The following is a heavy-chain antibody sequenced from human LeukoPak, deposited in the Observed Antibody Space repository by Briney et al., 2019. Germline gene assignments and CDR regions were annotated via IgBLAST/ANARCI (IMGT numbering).Heavy chain of an antibody. CDR2: IYSSGSA. J-gene: IGHJ6*02. Sequence: SETLSLTCTISGGSISSYYWSWIRQPPGKGLEWIGYIYSSGSANCNPSLNSRATISVDTSKNQFPLKLRSVTAADTAVYYCARYDFDILTGYHRGGMDVWGQGTTVTVSS. CDR1: GGSISSYY. V-gene: IGHV4-59*08. D-gene: IGHD3-9*01. CDR3: ARYDFDILTGYHRGGMDV.